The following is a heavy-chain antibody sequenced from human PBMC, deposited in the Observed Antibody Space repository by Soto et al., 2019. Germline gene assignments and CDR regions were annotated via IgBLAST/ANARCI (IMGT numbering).Heavy chain of an antibody. V-gene: IGHV5-10-1*01. J-gene: IGHJ3*02. CDR1: GYSFTSYW. D-gene: IGHD2-2*01. CDR2: IDPSDSHT. CDR3: ARIVGYCSSTSCYFHAFDI. Sequence: GASLKISCKGSGYSFTSYWISCVRQMPGKGLEWMGRIDPSDSHTNYSPSFQGHVTISADKSISTAYLQWSSLKASDTAMYYCARIVGYCSSTSCYFHAFDIWGQGTMVTVSS.